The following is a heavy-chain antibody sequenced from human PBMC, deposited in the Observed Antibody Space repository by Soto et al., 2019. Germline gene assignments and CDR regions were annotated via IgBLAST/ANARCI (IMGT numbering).Heavy chain of an antibody. D-gene: IGHD3-10*01. J-gene: IGHJ3*02. V-gene: IGHV3-33*01. CDR1: GFTFSSYG. CDR2: IWYDGSNK. CDR3: ARDLITMVRGVIGAFDI. Sequence: GXSLRLSCAASGFTFSSYGLHWFRQAPVDGLEWVAVIWYDGSNKYYADSVKGRFTISRDNSKNTLYLQMNSLRAEDTAVYYCARDLITMVRGVIGAFDIWGQGTMVTVSS.